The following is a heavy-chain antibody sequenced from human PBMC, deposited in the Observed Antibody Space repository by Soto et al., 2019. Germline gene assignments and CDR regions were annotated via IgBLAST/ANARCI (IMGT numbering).Heavy chain of an antibody. CDR2: VYHSGTT. CDR1: GGSTKFYY. CDR3: ARMNGDYGRVDP. V-gene: IGHV4-59*01. Sequence: PSETLSLTCTLSGGSTKFYYWSWIRQSPGKGLEWIGYVYHSGTTNYNPSLKSRVTISIETSKNQFSLELNSITAADAAVYYCARMNGDYGRVDPWGQGTLVTVYS. D-gene: IGHD4-17*01. J-gene: IGHJ5*02.